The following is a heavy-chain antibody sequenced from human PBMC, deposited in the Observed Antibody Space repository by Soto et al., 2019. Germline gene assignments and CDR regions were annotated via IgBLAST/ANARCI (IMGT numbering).Heavy chain of an antibody. Sequence: PGGSLRLSCAASGITFSSYWLHWVRQATGKGLVWVSRTNSDGSSTSYADSVKGRFTISRDNAKNTLFLQMNSLRAEDTAVYYCARPRGLIAENAFDIWGQGIMVTVSS. D-gene: IGHD6-13*01. CDR1: GITFSSYW. J-gene: IGHJ3*02. CDR2: TNSDGSST. CDR3: ARPRGLIAENAFDI. V-gene: IGHV3-74*01.